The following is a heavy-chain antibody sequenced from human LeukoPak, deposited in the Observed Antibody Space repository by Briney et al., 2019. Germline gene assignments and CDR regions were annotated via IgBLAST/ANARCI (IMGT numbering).Heavy chain of an antibody. CDR2: FDPKDGET. CDR3: ATNSGHSSGYYYY. CDR1: GYTLTQLS. D-gene: IGHD3-22*01. J-gene: IGHJ4*02. V-gene: IGHV1-24*01. Sequence: GASVKVSCKVSGYTLTQLSMHWVRQAPGKGLEWMGGFDPKDGETIYAQKFQGRVTMTEDTSTDTAYMDLTSLRSEDTAVYYCATNSGHSSGYYYYWGQGTLVTVSS.